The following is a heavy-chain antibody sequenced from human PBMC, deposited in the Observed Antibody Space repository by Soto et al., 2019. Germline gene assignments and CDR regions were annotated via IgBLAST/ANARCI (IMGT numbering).Heavy chain of an antibody. CDR2: IYPGDSDT. D-gene: IGHD3-16*02. CDR1: GYSFTSYW. J-gene: IGHJ4*02. Sequence: PGESLKISCKGSGYSFTSYWIGWVRQMPGKGLEWMGIIYPGDSDTRYSPSFQDQVTISADKSISTAYLQWSSLKASDTAMYYCARSYYDYIWGSYRTIYYFDYWGQGTLVTSPQ. CDR3: ARSYYDYIWGSYRTIYYFDY. V-gene: IGHV5-51*01.